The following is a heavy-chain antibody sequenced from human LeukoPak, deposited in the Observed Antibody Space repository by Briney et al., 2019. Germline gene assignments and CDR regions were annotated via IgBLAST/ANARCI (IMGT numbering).Heavy chain of an antibody. J-gene: IGHJ5*02. V-gene: IGHV4-38-2*02. Sequence: PSETLSLTCTVSGYSVKSANYWGWIRQPPGKGLEWIGSIYHSGSTYYNPSLKSRVTISVDTSKNQFSLRLSSVTAADTAVYYCARSYASSWYWNWFDPWGQGTLVTVSS. D-gene: IGHD6-13*01. CDR3: ARSYASSWYWNWFDP. CDR2: IYHSGST. CDR1: GYSVKSANY.